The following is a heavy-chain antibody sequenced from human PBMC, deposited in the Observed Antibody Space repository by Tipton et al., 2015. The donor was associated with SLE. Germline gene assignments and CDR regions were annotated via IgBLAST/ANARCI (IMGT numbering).Heavy chain of an antibody. V-gene: IGHV4-34*01. J-gene: IGHJ5*02. Sequence: TLSLTCAVYGGSFSGYYWSWIRQPPGKGLEWIGEINHSGRSNYNPSLKSRVTISVDTSKNQFSLKLSSVTAADTAVYYCARGPRSYGDYPALAFDHWGQGTLVDVSS. CDR3: ARGPRSYGDYPALAFDH. CDR1: GGSFSGYY. D-gene: IGHD4-17*01. CDR2: INHSGRS.